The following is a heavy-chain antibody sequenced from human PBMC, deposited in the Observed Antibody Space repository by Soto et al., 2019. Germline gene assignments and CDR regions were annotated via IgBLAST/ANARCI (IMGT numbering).Heavy chain of an antibody. Sequence: PGGSLRLSCAASEFTFSSNAMSWVRQAPGKGLEWVSAISGSGGSTYYADSVQGRFTISRDNSKNTLYLQMNSLRAEDTAVYYCAKGAFNYYGSGSYNWFDPWGQGTLVTVSS. CDR1: EFTFSSNA. J-gene: IGHJ5*02. V-gene: IGHV3-23*01. CDR3: AKGAFNYYGSGSYNWFDP. D-gene: IGHD3-10*01. CDR2: ISGSGGST.